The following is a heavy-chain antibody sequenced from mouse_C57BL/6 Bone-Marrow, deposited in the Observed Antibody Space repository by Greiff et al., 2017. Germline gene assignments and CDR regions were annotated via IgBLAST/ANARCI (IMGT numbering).Heavy chain of an antibody. V-gene: IGHV5-6*02. Sequence: DVMLVESGGDLVKPGGSLKLSCAASGFTFSSYGMSWVRQTPDKRLEWVATISSGGSYTYYPDSVKGRFTISRDNAKNPLYLQMSSLKSEDTAMYYCARNYYAMDYWGQGTSVTVSS. CDR1: GFTFSSYG. J-gene: IGHJ4*01. CDR2: ISSGGSYT. CDR3: ARNYYAMDY.